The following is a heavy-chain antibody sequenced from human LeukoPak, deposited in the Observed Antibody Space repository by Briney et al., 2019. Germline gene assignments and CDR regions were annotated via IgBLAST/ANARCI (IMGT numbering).Heavy chain of an antibody. CDR2: MYYSGST. CDR1: GGSISSSRYY. V-gene: IGHV4-39*01. D-gene: IGHD5-24*01. Sequence: SETLSLTCTVSGGSISSSRYYWGWIRQPPGKGLEWIGSMYYSGSTYYNPSLKSRVTISVDTSKNQFSLKLSSVTAADTAVYYCASLRDGYNFDYWGQGTLVTVSS. J-gene: IGHJ4*02. CDR3: ASLRDGYNFDY.